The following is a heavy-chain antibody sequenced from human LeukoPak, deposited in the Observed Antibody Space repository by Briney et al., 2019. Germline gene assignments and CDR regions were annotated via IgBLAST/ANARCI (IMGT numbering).Heavy chain of an antibody. CDR1: GGSISSYY. CDR2: IYYSGST. V-gene: IGHV4-59*01. D-gene: IGHD3-22*01. CDR3: ARWDYYDSSGYYYDDAFDI. Sequence: NPSETLSLTCTVSGGSISSYYWSWIRQPPGKGLEWIGYIYYSGSTNYNPSLKSRVTISVDTSKNQFSLKLSSVTAADTAVYYCARWDYYDSSGYYYDDAFDIWGQGTMVTVSS. J-gene: IGHJ3*02.